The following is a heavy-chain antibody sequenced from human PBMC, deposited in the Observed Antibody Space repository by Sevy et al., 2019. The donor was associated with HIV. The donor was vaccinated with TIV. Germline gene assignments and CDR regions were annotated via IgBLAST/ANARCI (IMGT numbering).Heavy chain of an antibody. Sequence: GGSLRLSCAASGFTFSSYDMHWVRQSKGKGLEWVSAVGIVDDTYYLGSVLGRFTISRDNGNNYLYLQMNSLRAGDTAVYYCARGAGGSYSYFYHHMDVWGKGTTVTVSS. CDR3: ARGAGGSYSYFYHHMDV. CDR2: VGIVDDT. CDR1: GFTFSSYD. V-gene: IGHV3-13*01. J-gene: IGHJ6*03. D-gene: IGHD1-26*01.